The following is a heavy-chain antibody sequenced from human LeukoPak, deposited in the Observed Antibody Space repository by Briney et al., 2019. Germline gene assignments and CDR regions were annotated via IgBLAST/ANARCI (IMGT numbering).Heavy chain of an antibody. CDR2: ISTSSSTI. Sequence: GGSLRLSCAASGFTFSSYSMNWVRQAPGKGLEWVSYISTSSSTIYYADSVKGRFTISRDNSKNTLYLQMSSLRAKDTAVYYCVKESLWFGELDAFDIWGQGTMVTVSS. CDR1: GFTFSSYS. D-gene: IGHD3-10*01. J-gene: IGHJ3*02. V-gene: IGHV3-48*01. CDR3: VKESLWFGELDAFDI.